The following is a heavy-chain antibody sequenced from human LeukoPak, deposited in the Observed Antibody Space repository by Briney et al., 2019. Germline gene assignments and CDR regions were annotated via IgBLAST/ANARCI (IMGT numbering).Heavy chain of an antibody. CDR3: ARGRSRERAYGMDV. D-gene: IGHD6-6*01. Sequence: LPGGSLRLSCAASGFTFNSYEMHWVRQAPGKGLEWVAVISCDGSNKYYADFVKGRFTFSRDNSKNTVHLQMNSLRAEDTAVYYCARGRSRERAYGMDVWGPGTTVTVSS. CDR2: ISCDGSNK. J-gene: IGHJ6*02. V-gene: IGHV3-30-3*01. CDR1: GFTFNSYE.